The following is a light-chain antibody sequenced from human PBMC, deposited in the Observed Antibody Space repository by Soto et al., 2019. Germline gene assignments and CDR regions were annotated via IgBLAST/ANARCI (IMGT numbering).Light chain of an antibody. Sequence: AIRMTQSPSSLSASTGDRVTITCRASQGIDSYLAWYQQKPGKAPKLLIYAASSLQSGVPSRFSGSRSGPDFTLTISSLQPEDFATYYCQQSYSSPPTFGQGTKVDIK. J-gene: IGKJ1*01. CDR1: QGIDSY. CDR3: QQSYSSPPT. CDR2: AAS. V-gene: IGKV1-8*01.